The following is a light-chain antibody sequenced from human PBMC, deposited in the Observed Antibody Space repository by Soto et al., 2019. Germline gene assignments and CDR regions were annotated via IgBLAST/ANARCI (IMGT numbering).Light chain of an antibody. CDR1: SSNIENYY. CDR2: DNN. CDR3: SSYTTSNTYV. J-gene: IGLJ1*01. V-gene: IGLV1-51*01. Sequence: QSVLTQPPSVSAAPGQKVTISCSGSSSNIENYYVSWYQQLPGTAPKLLIYDNNKRPSGIPDRFSGSKSGTSATLDITGLQTGDEADYYCSSYTTSNTYVFGTGTKVTVL.